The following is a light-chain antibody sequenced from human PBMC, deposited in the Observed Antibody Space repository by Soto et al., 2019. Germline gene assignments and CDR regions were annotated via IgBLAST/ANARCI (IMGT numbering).Light chain of an antibody. CDR2: EVS. V-gene: IGLV2-14*01. Sequence: QSALTQPASVSGSPGQSITISCTGTSRDVGGYDYVSWYQQHSGEAPKLMIYEVSNRPSGVSTRFSGSKSGNTASLTISGLQAEDEGHYYCISYTSRLGVFGTGTKLTVL. J-gene: IGLJ1*01. CDR3: ISYTSRLGV. CDR1: SRDVGGYDY.